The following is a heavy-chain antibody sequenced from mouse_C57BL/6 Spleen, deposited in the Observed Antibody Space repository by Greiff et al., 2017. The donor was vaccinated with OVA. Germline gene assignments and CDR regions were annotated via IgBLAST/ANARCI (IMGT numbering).Heavy chain of an antibody. CDR1: GYTFTGYW. J-gene: IGHJ4*01. CDR3: ARRGYYGSSPYYYAMDY. CDR2: ILPGSGST. Sequence: QVQLKQSGAELMKPGASVKLSCKATGYTFTGYWIEWVKQRPGHGLEWIGEILPGSGSTNYNEKFKGKATFTADTSSNTAYMQLSSLTTEDSAIYYCARRGYYGSSPYYYAMDYWGQGTSVTVSS. D-gene: IGHD1-1*01. V-gene: IGHV1-9*01.